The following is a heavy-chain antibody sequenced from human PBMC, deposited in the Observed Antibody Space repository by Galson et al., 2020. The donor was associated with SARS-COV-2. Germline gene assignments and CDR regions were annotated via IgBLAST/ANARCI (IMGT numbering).Heavy chain of an antibody. D-gene: IGHD1-26*01. J-gene: IGHJ6*02. Sequence: GGSLRLSCAASGFTFSSYSMNWVRQAPGKGLEWVSSISSSSSYIYYADSVKGRFTISRDNAKNSLYLQMNSLRAEDAAVYYCASEPLDLIGGDYYYGMDVWGQGTRSPSP. CDR2: ISSSSSYI. CDR1: GFTFSSYS. CDR3: ASEPLDLIGGDYYYGMDV. V-gene: IGHV3-21*01.